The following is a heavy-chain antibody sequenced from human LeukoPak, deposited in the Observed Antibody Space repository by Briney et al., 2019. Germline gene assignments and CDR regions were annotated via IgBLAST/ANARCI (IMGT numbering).Heavy chain of an antibody. CDR2: TYYRSKWYN. V-gene: IGHV6-1*01. D-gene: IGHD3-22*01. CDR1: GDSVSSNSAA. J-gene: IGHJ4*02. Sequence: TLSLTCAISGDSVSSNSAAWNWIRQSPSRGLEWLGRTYYRSKWYNDYAVSVKSRITINPDTSKNQFSLKLSSVTAADTAVYYCAREEIFAYDSSGSFDYWGQGTLVTVSS. CDR3: AREEIFAYDSSGSFDY.